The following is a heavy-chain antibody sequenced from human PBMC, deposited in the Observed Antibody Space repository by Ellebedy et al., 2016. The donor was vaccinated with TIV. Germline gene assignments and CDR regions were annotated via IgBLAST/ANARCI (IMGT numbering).Heavy chain of an antibody. Sequence: LRLSXTVSGDSITSGDYYWSWIRQPPGKGLEWIGYIYYTGTTYYNPSLKGRITISVDTSKNHFSLRLRSVTAADTALYFCARETDFWSDSSYFDSWGQGILVAVSS. CDR1: GDSITSGDYY. V-gene: IGHV4-30-4*01. CDR3: ARETDFWSDSSYFDS. CDR2: IYYTGTT. J-gene: IGHJ4*02. D-gene: IGHD3-3*01.